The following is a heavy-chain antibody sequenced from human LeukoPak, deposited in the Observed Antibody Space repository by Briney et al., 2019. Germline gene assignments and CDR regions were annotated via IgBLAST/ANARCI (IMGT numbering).Heavy chain of an antibody. V-gene: IGHV3-43*01. CDR2: ISWDGDYT. Sequence: PGGSLRLSCAASGFTFDDYTMYWVRQVPGKGLEWVSLISWDGDYTDYADSVKGRFTISRDNTKNSLYLQMNSLRTEDTALFYCAKDMGIAVAGTIDYWGQGTLVTVSS. J-gene: IGHJ4*02. D-gene: IGHD6-19*01. CDR3: AKDMGIAVAGTIDY. CDR1: GFTFDDYT.